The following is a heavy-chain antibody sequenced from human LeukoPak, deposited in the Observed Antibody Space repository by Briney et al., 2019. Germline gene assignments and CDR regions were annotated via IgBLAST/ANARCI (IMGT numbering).Heavy chain of an antibody. Sequence: GGSLRLSCAASGFTFSSYSMNWVRQAPGKGLEWVSSISSSSSYIYYADSVKGRFTISRDNSKNTLYLQMNSLRAEDTAVYYCAKGSRWLVPYYFDYWGQGTLVTVSS. CDR3: AKGSRWLVPYYFDY. V-gene: IGHV3-21*04. CDR1: GFTFSSYS. J-gene: IGHJ4*02. D-gene: IGHD6-19*01. CDR2: ISSSSSYI.